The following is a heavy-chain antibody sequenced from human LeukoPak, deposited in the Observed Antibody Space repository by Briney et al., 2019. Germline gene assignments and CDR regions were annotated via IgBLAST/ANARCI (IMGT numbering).Heavy chain of an antibody. CDR1: GFTFSGYA. J-gene: IGHJ4*02. CDR2: ISYDGSNK. D-gene: IGHD3-10*01. Sequence: GGSLRLSCAASGFTFSGYAMHWVRQAPGKGLEWVAVISYDGSNKYYADSVKGRFTISRDNSKNTLWLQMNSLRAEDTAVYYCARDDSGSSYYFDSWGQGTLVTVSS. CDR3: ARDDSGSSYYFDS. V-gene: IGHV3-30-3*01.